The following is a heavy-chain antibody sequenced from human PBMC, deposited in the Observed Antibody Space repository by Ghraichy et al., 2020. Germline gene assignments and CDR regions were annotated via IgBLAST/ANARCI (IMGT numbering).Heavy chain of an antibody. CDR2: INSDGGTT. Sequence: GGSLRLSCAASGFTFSSYWMHWVRQAPGKGLVWVSRINSDGGTTTYADSVKGRFTISRDNAKNTLYLQMNSLRAEDTAVYYCARVSGGFDYWGQGTLVTVSS. D-gene: IGHD2-15*01. J-gene: IGHJ4*02. CDR3: ARVSGGFDY. V-gene: IGHV3-74*01. CDR1: GFTFSSYW.